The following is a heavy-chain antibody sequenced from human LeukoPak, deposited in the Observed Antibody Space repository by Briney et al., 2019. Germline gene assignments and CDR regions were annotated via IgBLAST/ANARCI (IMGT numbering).Heavy chain of an antibody. D-gene: IGHD2-15*01. CDR1: GFTFSTYG. J-gene: IGHJ3*01. CDR2: VSNDGSHE. Sequence: PGRSLRLSCAASGFTFSTYGMHWVRQAPGKGLEWVAVVSNDGSHEYDADSVKGRFTISRDTSKNTLYLQMNSLRAEDTAVYYCARTEYCTRGSCYGLAFDVWGQGTMVTVSS. CDR3: ARTEYCTRGSCYGLAFDV. V-gene: IGHV3-30*03.